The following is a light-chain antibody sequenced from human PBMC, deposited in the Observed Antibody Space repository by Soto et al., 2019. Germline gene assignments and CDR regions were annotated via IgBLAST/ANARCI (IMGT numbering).Light chain of an antibody. CDR3: SSYTSTSNVI. J-gene: IGLJ2*01. CDR1: SSDVGNYNY. CDR2: DVS. V-gene: IGLV2-14*01. Sequence: QSVLAQPASVSGSLGQSITISCTGTSSDVGNYNYVSWYQQHPDKAPKLMIFDVSNRPSGISNRFSGSKSGNTASLTISGLQAEDEADYFCSSYTSTSNVIFGGGTKATVL.